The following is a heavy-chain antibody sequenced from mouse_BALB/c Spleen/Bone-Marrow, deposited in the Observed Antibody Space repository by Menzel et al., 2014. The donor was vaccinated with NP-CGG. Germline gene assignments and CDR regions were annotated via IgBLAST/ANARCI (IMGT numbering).Heavy chain of an antibody. CDR2: IYPGSGNT. D-gene: IGHD2-3*01. J-gene: IGHJ3*01. CDR1: GYTFTDYF. CDR3: ARSGGYYVRFAY. Sequence: QVQLKESGPELVKPGASVKISCKASGYTFTDYFINWVKQKPGQGLGWIGWIYPGSGNTKYNEKFKGKATLTVDTSSSTAYMQLSSLTSEDTAVYFCARSGGYYVRFAYWGQGTLVTVSA. V-gene: IGHV1-84*02.